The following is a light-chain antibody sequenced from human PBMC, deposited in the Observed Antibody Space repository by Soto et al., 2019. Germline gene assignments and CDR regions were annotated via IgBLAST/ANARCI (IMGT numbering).Light chain of an antibody. CDR1: QSVASSF. CDR3: QQYGSSPIT. J-gene: IGKJ3*01. V-gene: IGKV3-20*01. CDR2: GAS. Sequence: EIVLTQSPGALSLSPGERATLSCRASQSVASSFLAWYQQKPGQAPRLLMYGASSRATGIPDRFSGSGSGTDFTLTISRLEPEDFAMYYCQQYGSSPITFGPGTKVDIK.